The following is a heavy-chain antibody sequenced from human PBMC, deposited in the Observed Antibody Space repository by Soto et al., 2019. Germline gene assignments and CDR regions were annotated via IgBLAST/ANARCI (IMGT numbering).Heavy chain of an antibody. CDR2: IYSSGST. V-gene: IGHV4-59*01. D-gene: IGHD2-15*01. CDR1: CCSTTSNN. J-gene: IGHJ6*02. CDR3: ARANKGYCSGGSCYSRYHYYGMDV. Sequence: PSATLYLTCTFSCCSTTSNNWTRISQPPWEGLEWIGYIYSSGSTNYNPSLKSRVTISVDTSKNQFSLKLSSVTAADTAVYYCARANKGYCSGGSCYSRYHYYGMDVWGQGTTVT.